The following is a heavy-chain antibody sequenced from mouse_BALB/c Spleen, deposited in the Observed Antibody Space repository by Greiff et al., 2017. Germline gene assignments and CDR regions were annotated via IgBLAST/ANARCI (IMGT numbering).Heavy chain of an antibody. D-gene: IGHD2-4*01. CDR3: AGPGDYENYFDY. V-gene: IGHV5-12-1*01. CDR2: ISSGGGGT. Sequence: EVQRVESGGGLVKPGGSLKLSCAASGFAFSSYYMSWVRQTPEKRLEWVAYISSGGGGTYYPDTVKGRFTISSDNAKNTLYLQMSRLKSEDTALYYCAGPGDYENYFDYWGQGTTLTVSA. CDR1: GFAFSSYY. J-gene: IGHJ2*01.